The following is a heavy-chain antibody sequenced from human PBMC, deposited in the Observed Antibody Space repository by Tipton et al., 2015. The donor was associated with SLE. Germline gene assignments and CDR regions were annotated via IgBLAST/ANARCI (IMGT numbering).Heavy chain of an antibody. J-gene: IGHJ3*01. CDR1: GGSISTSSYY. D-gene: IGHD6-13*01. Sequence: TLSLTCTVSGGSISTSSYYWAWIRQPAGKGLEWIGRIYASGSTEYNPSLKSRVTISVDPSKNQFSLRLTSLTAADTAVYYCARVVYSFSDAFDFGGQGTLVPVSS. CDR3: ARVVYSFSDAFDF. CDR2: IYASGST. V-gene: IGHV4-61*02.